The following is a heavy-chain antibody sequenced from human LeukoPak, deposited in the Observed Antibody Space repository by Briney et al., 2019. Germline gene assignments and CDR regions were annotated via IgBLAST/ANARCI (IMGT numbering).Heavy chain of an antibody. D-gene: IGHD6-19*01. CDR2: IYYSGST. Sequence: SETLSLTCTVSGGSISSYYWSWIRQPPGKGLEWIGYIYYSGSTNYNPSLKSRVTISVDTSKNQFSLKLSSVTAADTAVYYCARPRWLVYYYYYMDVWGKGTTVTVSS. CDR1: GGSISSYY. V-gene: IGHV4-59*01. J-gene: IGHJ6*03. CDR3: ARPRWLVYYYYYMDV.